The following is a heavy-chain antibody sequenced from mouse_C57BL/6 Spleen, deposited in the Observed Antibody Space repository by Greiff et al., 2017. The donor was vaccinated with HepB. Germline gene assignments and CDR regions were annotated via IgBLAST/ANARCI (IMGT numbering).Heavy chain of an antibody. D-gene: IGHD1-1*01. CDR2: IHPNSGST. J-gene: IGHJ2*01. CDR3: ASHDYGSSHDD. V-gene: IGHV1-64*01. Sequence: QVQLQQPGAELVKPGASVKLSCKASGYTFTSYWMPWVKQRPGQGLEWIGMIHPNSGSTNYNEKFKSKATLTVDKSSSTAYMQLSSLTSEDSAVYYCASHDYGSSHDDWGQGTTLTVSS. CDR1: GYTFTSYW.